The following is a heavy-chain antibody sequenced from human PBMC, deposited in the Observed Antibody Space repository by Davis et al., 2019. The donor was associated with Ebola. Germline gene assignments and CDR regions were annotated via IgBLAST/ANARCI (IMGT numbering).Heavy chain of an antibody. CDR2: VQYDGSDK. D-gene: IGHD6-19*01. J-gene: IGHJ4*02. CDR1: GFTFSGFG. CDR3: AKQDDSGWYGIDEY. Sequence: PGGSLRLSCAASGFTFSGFGMHWVRQAPGKGLEWVAFVQYDGSDKDYGDSVKGRFTISRDNSKNTRYLQMNSLRPDDTALYYCAKQDDSGWYGIDEYWGQGTLVTVSS. V-gene: IGHV3-30*02.